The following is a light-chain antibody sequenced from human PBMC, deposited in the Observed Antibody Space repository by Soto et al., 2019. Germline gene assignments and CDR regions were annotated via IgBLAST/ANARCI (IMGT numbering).Light chain of an antibody. CDR2: EVS. CDR1: TSDVGLYNY. CDR3: SAYTARSTLV. V-gene: IGLV2-14*01. J-gene: IGLJ3*02. Sequence: QSALTQPASVSGSPGQSITISCTGTTSDVGLYNYVSWYQQHPGKAPKLMISEVSNRPSGVSNRFSGSKSGNTASLTISGLQAEDEADYYCSAYTARSTLVFGGGTKVTVL.